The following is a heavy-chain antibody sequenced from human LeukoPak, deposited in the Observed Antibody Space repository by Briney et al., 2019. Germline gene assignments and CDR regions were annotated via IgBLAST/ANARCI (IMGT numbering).Heavy chain of an antibody. V-gene: IGHV1-2*02. CDR1: GYTFTGYY. D-gene: IGHD3-9*01. J-gene: IGHJ4*02. CDR2: INPNSGGT. CDR3: ARVDLLTGYYFFDY. Sequence: ASVKVSCKASGYTFTGYYMHWVRQAPGQGLEWMGGINPNSGGTNYAQKFQGRVTMTTETSTNTAYMELGSVGSDEKAVYYCARVDLLTGYYFFDYWGQGTLVTVSS.